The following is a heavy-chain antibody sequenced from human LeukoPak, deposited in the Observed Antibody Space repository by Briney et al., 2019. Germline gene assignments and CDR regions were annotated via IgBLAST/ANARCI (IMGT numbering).Heavy chain of an antibody. CDR3: ARGYDFWSGYSWFDY. Sequence: GGSLRLSCAASGFTFSGSAMHWVRQASGKGLEWVGRIRSKANSYATAYAASVKGRFTISRDDSKNTAYLQMNSLKTEDTAVYYCARGYDFWSGYSWFDYWGQGTLVTVSS. V-gene: IGHV3-73*01. D-gene: IGHD3-3*01. J-gene: IGHJ4*02. CDR1: GFTFSGSA. CDR2: IRSKANSYAT.